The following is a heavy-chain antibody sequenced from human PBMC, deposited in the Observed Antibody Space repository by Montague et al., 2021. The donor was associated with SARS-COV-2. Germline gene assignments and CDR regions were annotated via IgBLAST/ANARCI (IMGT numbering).Heavy chain of an antibody. CDR1: GGSFSGYY. Sequence: SETLSLTCAVYGGSFSGYYWSWIRQPPGKGLEWIGEINPSGGTNXNPSLESRVTISADTSKKQFSLKFSSVSAADTAVYYCARGRYCGAAYWGQGTLVTVTS. J-gene: IGHJ4*02. CDR2: INPSGGT. D-gene: IGHD1-26*01. V-gene: IGHV4-34*01. CDR3: ARGRYCGAAY.